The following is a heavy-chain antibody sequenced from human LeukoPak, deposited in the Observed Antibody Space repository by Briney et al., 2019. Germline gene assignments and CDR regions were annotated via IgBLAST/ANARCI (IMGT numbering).Heavy chain of an antibody. CDR2: IYTSGST. CDR3: ARDVVVVVAANRKLGWFDP. CDR1: GGSISSYY. Sequence: PSETLSLTCTVSGGSISSYYWSWIRQPAGKGLEWIGRIYTSGSTNYNPSLKSRVTMSVDTSKNQFSLKLSSVTAADTAVYYCARDVVVVVAANRKLGWFDPWGQGTLVTVSS. V-gene: IGHV4-4*07. D-gene: IGHD2-15*01. J-gene: IGHJ5*02.